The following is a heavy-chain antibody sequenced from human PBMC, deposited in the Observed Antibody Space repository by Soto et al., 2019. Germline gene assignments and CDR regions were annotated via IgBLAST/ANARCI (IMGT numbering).Heavy chain of an antibody. D-gene: IGHD5-12*01. CDR1: GGSVSSGSYY. V-gene: IGHV4-61*01. Sequence: QVQLQESGPGLVKPSETLSLTCTVSGGSVSSGSYYWSWIRQPPGKGLEWIGYIYYSGSTNYNPSRKSRVTISADTSKNQFSLKLSSVTAADTAVYYCARDGDGYNYWGQGTLVTVSS. J-gene: IGHJ4*02. CDR2: IYYSGST. CDR3: ARDGDGYNY.